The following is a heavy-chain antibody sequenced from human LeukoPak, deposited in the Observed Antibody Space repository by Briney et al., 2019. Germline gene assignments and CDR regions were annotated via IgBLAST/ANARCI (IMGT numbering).Heavy chain of an antibody. CDR1: GFTFSSYS. V-gene: IGHV3-21*01. J-gene: IGHJ4*02. CDR3: ARRMYYSASDSTLAKSIDY. Sequence: GGSLRLSCAAFGFTFSSYSMNWVRQAPGKGLEWVSCITSTSSYIYYADSVKGRFTISRDNAKNSLYLQMNSLRAEDTAVYYCARRMYYSASDSTLAKSIDYWGQGTLVTVSS. D-gene: IGHD3-10*01. CDR2: ITSTSSYI.